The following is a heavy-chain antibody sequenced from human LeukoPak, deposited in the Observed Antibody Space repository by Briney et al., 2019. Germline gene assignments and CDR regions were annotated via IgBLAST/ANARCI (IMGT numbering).Heavy chain of an antibody. Sequence: ASVTVSFKASGYTFTSNYIHWVRQAPGQGLEWMGMIYPRDGSTSYAQKFQGRVTVTRDTSTSTVHMELSGLRSEDTAVYYCARDQEGFDYWGQGTLVTVSS. CDR1: GYTFTSNY. CDR3: ARDQEGFDY. V-gene: IGHV1-46*01. J-gene: IGHJ4*02. CDR2: IYPRDGST.